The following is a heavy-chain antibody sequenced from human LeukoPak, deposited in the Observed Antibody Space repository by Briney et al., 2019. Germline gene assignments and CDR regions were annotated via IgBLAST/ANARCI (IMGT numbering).Heavy chain of an antibody. V-gene: IGHV1-46*01. CDR3: ARDEVAASIAVAGYFDY. Sequence: ASVKVSCKASGYTFTSYYMHWVRQAPGQGLEWMGIINPSGGSTSYAQKFQGRVTMTRGTSTSTVYMELSSLRSEDTAVYYCARDEVAASIAVAGYFDYWGQGTLVTVSS. J-gene: IGHJ4*02. D-gene: IGHD6-19*01. CDR1: GYTFTSYY. CDR2: INPSGGST.